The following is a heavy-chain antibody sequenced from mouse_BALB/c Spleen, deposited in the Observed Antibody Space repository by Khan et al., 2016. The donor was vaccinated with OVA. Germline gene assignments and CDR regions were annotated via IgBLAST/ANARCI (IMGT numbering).Heavy chain of an antibody. CDR3: ARGYDYDGGWFAY. Sequence: EVELVESGGDLVKPGGSLKLSCAASGFTFSSYAMSWVRQSPEKRLEWVAEISSGGSYTYYPDTVTGRFTISRDNAKNTLYLEMISLRSEDTAMYYCARGYDYDGGWFAYWGQGTLVTVSA. V-gene: IGHV5-9-4*01. CDR1: GFTFSSYA. CDR2: ISSGGSYT. D-gene: IGHD2-4*01. J-gene: IGHJ3*01.